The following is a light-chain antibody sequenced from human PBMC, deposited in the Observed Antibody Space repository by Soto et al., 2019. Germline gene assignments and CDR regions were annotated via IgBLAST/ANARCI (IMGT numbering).Light chain of an antibody. Sequence: QSALTQPASVSGSPGQSITISCTGTSIDVGAYNYVSWYQQHPDKAPKLIIYDVSSRPSGISNRFSGSKSGNTASLTISGLQTEDEADYYCSSYTTSSTVVFGGGTKLTVL. V-gene: IGLV2-14*01. CDR3: SSYTTSSTVV. CDR1: SIDVGAYNY. CDR2: DVS. J-gene: IGLJ2*01.